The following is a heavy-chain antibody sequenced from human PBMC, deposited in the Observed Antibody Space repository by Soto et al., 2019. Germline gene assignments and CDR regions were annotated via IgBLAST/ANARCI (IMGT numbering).Heavy chain of an antibody. V-gene: IGHV2-5*02. Sequence: SGPTLVNPTQTLTLTCTFSGFSLSTRGVGVGWIRQPPGKALEWLALLYWDDDEGYSPSLKSRLTITKDTSKNQVVLTVTNMDPVDTATYYCAHSGCSSWFQYYFDYWGQGTLVTVSS. CDR1: GFSLSTRGVG. CDR3: AHSGCSSWFQYYFDY. J-gene: IGHJ4*02. CDR2: LYWDDDE. D-gene: IGHD6-13*01.